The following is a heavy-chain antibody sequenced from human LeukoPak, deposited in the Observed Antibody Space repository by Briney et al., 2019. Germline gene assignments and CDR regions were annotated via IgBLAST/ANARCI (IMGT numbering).Heavy chain of an antibody. D-gene: IGHD1-20*01. CDR2: INHSGST. V-gene: IGHV4-34*01. J-gene: IGHJ4*02. CDR1: GGSFSGYY. Sequence: SETLSLTCAVYGGSFSGYYWSWIRQPPGKGLEWIGEINHSGSTNYNPCLKSRVTISVDTSKNQFSLKLSSVTAADTAVYYCAREGRDNWNDGGYFDYWGQGTLVTVSS. CDR3: AREGRDNWNDGGYFDY.